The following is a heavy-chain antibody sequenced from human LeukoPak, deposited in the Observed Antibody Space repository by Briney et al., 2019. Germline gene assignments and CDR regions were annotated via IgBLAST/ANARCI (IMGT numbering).Heavy chain of an antibody. V-gene: IGHV3-64*04. D-gene: IGHD6-13*01. CDR3: AKRDDSSSWTAFDI. Sequence: GGSLRLSCSASGFTFSSYAMHWVRQAPGKGLEYVSAISSHGGSTYYADSVKGRFTISRDNSKNTLYLQMNSLRAEDTAVYYCAKRDDSSSWTAFDIWGQGTMVTVSS. J-gene: IGHJ3*02. CDR2: ISSHGGST. CDR1: GFTFSSYA.